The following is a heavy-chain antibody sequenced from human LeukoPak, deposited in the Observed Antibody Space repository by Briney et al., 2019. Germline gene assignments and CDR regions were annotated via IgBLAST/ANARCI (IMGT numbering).Heavy chain of an antibody. D-gene: IGHD2-15*01. J-gene: IGHJ4*02. V-gene: IGHV3-33*08. Sequence: GGSLRLSCAASGFTFNTYAMSWVRQAPGKGLEWVAVIWDDGSHKYYAESVKGRFTISRDNSKNTMYLQMNSLRAEDTAMFYCARGPDCSGGGCYFDGDGYYFDYWGQGTLVTVSS. CDR1: GFTFNTYA. CDR2: IWDDGSHK. CDR3: ARGPDCSGGGCYFDGDGYYFDY.